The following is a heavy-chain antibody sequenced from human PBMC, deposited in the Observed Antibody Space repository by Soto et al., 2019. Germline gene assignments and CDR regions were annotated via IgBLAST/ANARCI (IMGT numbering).Heavy chain of an antibody. CDR1: GGSTSTHY. Sequence: SETLSLTCTVSGGSTSTHYWSWFRQSAGKALEWIGHISTTGGTNYNPSLKSRVTMSVDTAGKAFSLQLTSVTAADTAVYYYARVWYSKTGGLDPWGQGVLVTVYS. V-gene: IGHV4-4*07. J-gene: IGHJ5*02. CDR2: ISTTGGT. D-gene: IGHD1-26*01. CDR3: ARVWYSKTGGLDP.